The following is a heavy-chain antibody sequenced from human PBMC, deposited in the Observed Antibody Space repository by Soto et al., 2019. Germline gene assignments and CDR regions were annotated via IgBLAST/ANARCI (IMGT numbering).Heavy chain of an antibody. Sequence: QEQLVESGGGVVQPGRSLRLSCAASGFTFSSYGMHWVRQAPGKGLEWVAVIWYDGSNKYYADSVKGRFTISRDNSKNTLYLQMNSLRAEDTAVYYCARRGLPYYYDSSGYYPYYYYYYGMDVWGQGTTVTVSS. CDR1: GFTFSSYG. V-gene: IGHV3-33*01. D-gene: IGHD3-22*01. J-gene: IGHJ6*02. CDR3: ARRGLPYYYDSSGYYPYYYYYYGMDV. CDR2: IWYDGSNK.